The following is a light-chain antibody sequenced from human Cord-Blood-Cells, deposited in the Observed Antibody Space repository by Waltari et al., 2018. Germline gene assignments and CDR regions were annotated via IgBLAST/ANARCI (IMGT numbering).Light chain of an antibody. V-gene: IGKV3-20*01. CDR2: GAS. Sequence: EIVLTQSPGTLSLYPGERATLSCRASQSGSSSDLAGYPQKPGQAPRLLIYGASSRATGIPDRFSGSGSGTDFTLTISRLEPEDFAVYDCQQYGSSPYSFGQGTKLEIK. CDR3: QQYGSSPYS. CDR1: QSGSSSD. J-gene: IGKJ2*03.